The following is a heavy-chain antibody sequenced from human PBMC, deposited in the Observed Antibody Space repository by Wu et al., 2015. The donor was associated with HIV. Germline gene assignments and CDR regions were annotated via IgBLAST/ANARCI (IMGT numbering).Heavy chain of an antibody. J-gene: IGHJ4*02. CDR1: GYTFTGYF. CDR3: AEGRIGTASPTPRKR. D-gene: IGHD1-7*01. CDR2: INPNSGAT. V-gene: IGHV1-2*02. Sequence: QVQLVQSGAEVKKPGASVKVSCKASGYTFTGYFLHWVRQAPGQGLEWMGWINPNSGATNYAQKFQGRVTMTRDTSISTAYMELSRLRSDDTAVYYCAEGRIGTASPTPRKRGDQGTLVHRLL.